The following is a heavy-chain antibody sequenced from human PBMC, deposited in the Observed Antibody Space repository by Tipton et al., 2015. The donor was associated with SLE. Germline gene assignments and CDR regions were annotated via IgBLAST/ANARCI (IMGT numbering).Heavy chain of an antibody. CDR3: ASGFSGSLGGY. CDR1: GFTFSNYA. V-gene: IGHV3-30*04. D-gene: IGHD1-26*01. J-gene: IGHJ4*02. CDR2: LSYEGSNK. Sequence: RSLRLSCAASGFTFSNYAMHWVRQAPGKGLEWVAVLSYEGSNKYYADSVKGRFIVSRDNSKNTLFLQMNSLRAEDTAVYYCASGFSGSLGGYWGQGTLVTVSS.